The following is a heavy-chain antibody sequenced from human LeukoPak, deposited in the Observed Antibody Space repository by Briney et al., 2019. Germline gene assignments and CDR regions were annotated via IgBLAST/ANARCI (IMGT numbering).Heavy chain of an antibody. CDR3: ARGALHVFDY. CDR2: ISTSGSTT. Sequence: GGSLRLSCAASGFTFSDYEINWVRQAPGKGLEWVSCISTSGSTTYYADSVRGRFTISRDNAKNSLFLQMNTLTAEDTAVYYCARGALHVFDYWGQGTPVTVSS. CDR1: GFTFSDYE. V-gene: IGHV3-48*03. D-gene: IGHD3-10*02. J-gene: IGHJ4*02.